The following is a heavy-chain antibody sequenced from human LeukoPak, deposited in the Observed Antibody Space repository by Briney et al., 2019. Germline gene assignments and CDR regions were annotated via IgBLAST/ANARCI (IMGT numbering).Heavy chain of an antibody. CDR3: ARSPRSRGRPRYYYGMGV. V-gene: IGHV3-23*01. Sequence: GGSLRLSCAASGFTFSSYAMSWVRQAPGKGLEWVSAISGNGGSTYYADSVKGRFTISRDNSKNTLYLQMNSLRAEDTAVYYCARSPRSRGRPRYYYGMGVWGQGTTVTVSS. CDR1: GFTFSSYA. D-gene: IGHD3-22*01. CDR2: ISGNGGST. J-gene: IGHJ6*02.